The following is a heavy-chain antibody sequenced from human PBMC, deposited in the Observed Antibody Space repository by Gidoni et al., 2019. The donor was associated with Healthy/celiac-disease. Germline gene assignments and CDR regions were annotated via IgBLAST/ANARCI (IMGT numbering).Heavy chain of an antibody. Sequence: QVQLVESGGGVVQPGRSLRLSCAASRFPFSSYGRHWVRQAPGKGLEWVAVISYDGSNKYYADSVKGRFTISRDNSKNTLYLQMNSLRAEDTAVYYCAKDYGGKMGFAYYFDYWGQGTLVTVSS. V-gene: IGHV3-30*18. CDR1: RFPFSSYG. CDR3: AKDYGGKMGFAYYFDY. J-gene: IGHJ4*02. D-gene: IGHD4-17*01. CDR2: ISYDGSNK.